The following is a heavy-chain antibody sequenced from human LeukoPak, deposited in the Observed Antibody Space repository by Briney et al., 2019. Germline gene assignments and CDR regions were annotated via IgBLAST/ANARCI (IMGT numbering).Heavy chain of an antibody. V-gene: IGHV4-59*01. CDR3: ARDRVAGHYYDTGGPQSAFDI. J-gene: IGHJ3*02. CDR1: GGSISSYY. Sequence: SETLSLTCTVSGGSISSYYWSWIRQPPGKGLEWIGYIYYSGSTNYNPSLKSRVTISVDTSKNQFSLKLSSVTAADTAVYYCARDRVAGHYYDTGGPQSAFDIWGQGTMVTVSS. CDR2: IYYSGST. D-gene: IGHD3-22*01.